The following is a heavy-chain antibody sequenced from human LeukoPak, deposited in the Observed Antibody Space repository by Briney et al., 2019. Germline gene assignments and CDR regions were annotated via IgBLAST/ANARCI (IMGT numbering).Heavy chain of an antibody. Sequence: PSGTLSLTCAVSGGSISSSNWWSWVRQPPGKGLEWIGEIYHSGSTNYNPSLKSRVTISVDKSKNQFSLKLSSVTAADTAVYYCARWAGDIVVVPAARDWFDPWGQGTPVTVSS. D-gene: IGHD2-2*01. CDR1: GGSISSSNW. CDR3: ARWAGDIVVVPAARDWFDP. J-gene: IGHJ5*02. V-gene: IGHV4-4*02. CDR2: IYHSGST.